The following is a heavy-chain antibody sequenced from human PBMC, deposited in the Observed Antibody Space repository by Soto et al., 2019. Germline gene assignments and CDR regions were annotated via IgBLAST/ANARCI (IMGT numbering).Heavy chain of an antibody. Sequence: PGGSLRLSCAASGFTFSSYTMHWVRQAPGKGLEWVALISYDGSNKYYADSVKGRFTISRDNSKNTLYLQMNSLRAEDTAVYYCARGGVYYKEYYYGMDVWGQGTTVTVS. D-gene: IGHD3-10*01. CDR2: ISYDGSNK. V-gene: IGHV3-30-3*01. J-gene: IGHJ6*02. CDR3: ARGGVYYKEYYYGMDV. CDR1: GFTFSSYT.